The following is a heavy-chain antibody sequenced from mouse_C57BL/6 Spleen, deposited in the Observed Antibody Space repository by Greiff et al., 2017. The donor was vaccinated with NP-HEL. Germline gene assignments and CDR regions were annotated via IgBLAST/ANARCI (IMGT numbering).Heavy chain of an antibody. V-gene: IGHV1-81*01. CDR1: GYTFTSYG. J-gene: IGHJ4*01. Sequence: QVQLQQSGAELARPGASVKLSCKASGYTFTSYGISWVKQRTGQGLEWIGEIYPRSGNTYYNAKFKGKATLTADKSSSTAYMELRSLTSEDSAVYFCARKGIYDGYYDYYAMDYWGQGTSVTVSS. CDR3: ARKGIYDGYYDYYAMDY. D-gene: IGHD2-3*01. CDR2: IYPRSGNT.